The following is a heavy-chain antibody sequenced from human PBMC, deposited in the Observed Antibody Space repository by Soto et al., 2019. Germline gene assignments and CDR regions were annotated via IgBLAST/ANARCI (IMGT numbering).Heavy chain of an antibody. Sequence: SETLSLTCAVSGGSIISSNWWSWVRQPPGKGLEWIGEIYHSGSTNYNPSLKSRVTISVDKSKNQFSLKLSSVTAADTAVYYCARGYCSSTSCYRLDYWGQGTLVTVSS. CDR1: GGSIISSNW. CDR2: IYHSGST. D-gene: IGHD2-2*01. V-gene: IGHV4-4*02. J-gene: IGHJ4*02. CDR3: ARGYCSSTSCYRLDY.